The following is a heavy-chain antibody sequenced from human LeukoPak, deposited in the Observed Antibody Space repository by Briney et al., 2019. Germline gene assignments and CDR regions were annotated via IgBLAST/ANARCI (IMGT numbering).Heavy chain of an antibody. CDR1: GFTFSSYA. Sequence: PGGSLRLSCAASGFTFSSYAMSWVRQAPGKGLEWVSSISSSSSYIYYADSVKGRFTISRDNAKNSLYLQMNSLRAEDTAVYYCARYSGYGDYVVYWGQGTLVTVSS. CDR2: ISSSSSYI. CDR3: ARYSGYGDYVVY. J-gene: IGHJ4*02. V-gene: IGHV3-21*01. D-gene: IGHD4-17*01.